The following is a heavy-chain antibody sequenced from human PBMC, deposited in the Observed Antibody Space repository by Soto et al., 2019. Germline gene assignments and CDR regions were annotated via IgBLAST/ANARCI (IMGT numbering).Heavy chain of an antibody. D-gene: IGHD3-3*01. CDR3: ARDKGLDFWSGYYTYNWFDP. J-gene: IGHJ5*02. V-gene: IGHV4-30-4*01. CDR2: IYYSGST. Sequence: TSETLSLTCTVSGGSISSGDYYWSWIRQPPGKGLEWIGYIYYSGSTYYNPSLKSRVTISVDTSKNQFSLKLSSVTAADTAVYYCARDKGLDFWSGYYTYNWFDPWGQGTLVTVSS. CDR1: GGSISSGDYY.